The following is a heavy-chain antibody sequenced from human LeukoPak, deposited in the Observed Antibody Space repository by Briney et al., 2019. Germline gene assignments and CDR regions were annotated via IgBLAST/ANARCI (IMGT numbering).Heavy chain of an antibody. V-gene: IGHV4-39*07. CDR1: GGSISSSSYY. Sequence: PSETLSLTCTVSGGSISSSSYYWGWIRQPPGKGREWIGTIYYSGSTYYNPSLKSRVTISVDTSKNQFSLKLSSVTAADTAMYYCARFMGVPAGMVEVWGQGTTVTVSS. D-gene: IGHD2-2*01. CDR2: IYYSGST. CDR3: ARFMGVPAGMVEV. J-gene: IGHJ6*02.